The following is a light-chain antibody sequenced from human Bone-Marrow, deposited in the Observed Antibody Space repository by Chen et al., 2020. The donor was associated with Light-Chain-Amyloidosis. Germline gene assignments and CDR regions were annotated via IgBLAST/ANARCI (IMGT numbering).Light chain of an antibody. CDR2: RDT. V-gene: IGLV3-25*03. J-gene: IGLJ2*01. CDR1: DLPTKY. CDR3: HPADSSGTYEVI. Sequence: SYELTQPPSVSVSPGQTARITCSGDDLPTKYAYWYQQKPGQAPVLVIHRDTERPSGISERFSGSSSGTTATLTSSGVQAEDQSAYHCHPADSSGTYEVIFGGGTKLTVL.